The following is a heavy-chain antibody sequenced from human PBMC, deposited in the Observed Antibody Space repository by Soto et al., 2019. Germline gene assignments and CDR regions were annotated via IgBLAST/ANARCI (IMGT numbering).Heavy chain of an antibody. CDR3: ARSHCSGGSCYLGAFDI. V-gene: IGHV1-46*01. Sequence: ASVKVSCKASGYTFINFFIHWVRQAPGQGLEWVGIINPSGGATTYPQKFQGRVTMTRDTSTSTVYMDVSSLRFDDTAVYYCARSHCSGGSCYLGAFDIWGQGTMVTVSS. CDR2: INPSGGAT. CDR1: GYTFINFF. J-gene: IGHJ3*02. D-gene: IGHD2-15*01.